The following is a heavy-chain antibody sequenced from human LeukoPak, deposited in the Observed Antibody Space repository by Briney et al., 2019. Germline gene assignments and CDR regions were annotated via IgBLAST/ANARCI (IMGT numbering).Heavy chain of an antibody. Sequence: SETLSLTCTVSGGSISSDYWQWIRQPPGKGLEWIGYIYNSGSNNYNPSLKSRVTTSIDTSKNQFSLKLTSVTAADTAVYYCATRGYWGQGTLVTVSS. J-gene: IGHJ4*02. CDR3: ATRGY. CDR1: GGSISSDY. V-gene: IGHV4-59*08. CDR2: IYNSGSN. D-gene: IGHD3-10*01.